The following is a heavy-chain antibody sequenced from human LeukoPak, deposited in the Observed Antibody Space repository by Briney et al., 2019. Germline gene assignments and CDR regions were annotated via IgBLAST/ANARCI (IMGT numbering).Heavy chain of an antibody. D-gene: IGHD3-9*01. CDR3: VRNLPGTGY. CDR1: GFTFSNFW. J-gene: IGHJ4*02. Sequence: GGSLRLSCAASGFTFSNFWISWVRQAPGKGLEWVANIKTDGSATYYADSVKGRFTISRDNAKNSLYLEINSRRVEDTAVYYCVRNLPGTGYWGQGTLVTVSS. CDR2: IKTDGSAT. V-gene: IGHV3-7*01.